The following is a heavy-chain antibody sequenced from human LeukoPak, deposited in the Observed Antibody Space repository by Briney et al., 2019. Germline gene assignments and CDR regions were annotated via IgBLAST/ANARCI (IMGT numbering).Heavy chain of an antibody. CDR1: GYSISSGYY. CDR3: ARDLGYSGFDWAP. D-gene: IGHD5-12*01. J-gene: IGHJ5*02. V-gene: IGHV4-38-2*02. Sequence: SEILSLTCTVSGYSISSGYYWGWTRQPPGKRLEWVGSISSSGNTYYNPTLKSRVTISVDTSKNLFSLNLTSVTAADAAVYYCARDLGYSGFDWAPWGQGTLVIVSS. CDR2: ISSSGNT.